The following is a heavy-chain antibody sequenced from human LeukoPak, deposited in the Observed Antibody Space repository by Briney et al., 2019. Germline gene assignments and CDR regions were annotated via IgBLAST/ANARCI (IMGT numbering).Heavy chain of an antibody. CDR3: VRGRDHPDI. J-gene: IGHJ3*02. CDR2: IYYSGST. V-gene: IGHV4-39*07. CDR1: GGSISSSSYY. Sequence: SETLSLTCTASGGSISSSSYYWGWIRQPPGKGLEWIGSIYYSGSTYYNPSLKSRVTVDTSKNQFSLKLSSVTAADTAVYYCVRGRDHPDIWGQGTMVTVSS.